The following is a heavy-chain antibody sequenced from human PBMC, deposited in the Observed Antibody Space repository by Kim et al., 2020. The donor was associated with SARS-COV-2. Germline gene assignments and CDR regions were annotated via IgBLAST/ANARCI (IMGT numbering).Heavy chain of an antibody. V-gene: IGHV3-30-3*01. CDR2: ISYDGSNK. CDR3: ARDDGIGGESDY. D-gene: IGHD3-16*01. J-gene: IGHJ4*02. Sequence: GGSLRLSCAASGFTFSSYAMHWVRQAPGKGLEWVAVISYDGSNKYYADSVKGRFTISRDNSKNTLYLQMNSLRAEDTAVYYCARDDGIGGESDYWGQGTLVTVSS. CDR1: GFTFSSYA.